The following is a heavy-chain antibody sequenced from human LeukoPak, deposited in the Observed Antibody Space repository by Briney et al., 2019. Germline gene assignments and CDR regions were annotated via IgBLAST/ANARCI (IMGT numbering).Heavy chain of an antibody. J-gene: IGHJ4*02. CDR3: ARMVDCSGGTCQYYFDY. D-gene: IGHD2-15*01. Sequence: GESLKISCKGSGYSFTNYWIGWVRQMPGKGLEWMGIIYPDDSDIRYSPSFQGQVTISADKSITTAYLQWSSLKASDTAMYYCARMVDCSGGTCQYYFDYWGQGTLVTVSS. CDR2: IYPDDSDI. CDR1: GYSFTNYW. V-gene: IGHV5-51*01.